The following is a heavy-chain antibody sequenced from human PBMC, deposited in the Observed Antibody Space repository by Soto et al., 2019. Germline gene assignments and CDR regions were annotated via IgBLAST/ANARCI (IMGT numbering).Heavy chain of an antibody. D-gene: IGHD6-19*01. CDR2: ISDIGGTT. J-gene: IGHJ4*02. CDR1: GFTFNSYA. V-gene: IGHV3-23*01. CDR3: AREYSSAWKTVDY. Sequence: EVQLLESGGGLVQPGRSLRLSCAASGFTFNSYAVSWVRQAPGKGLEWVSAISDIGGTTYYADSVKGRFTISRDNSKNTLYLQRNSVRAEDTAVYYCAREYSSAWKTVDYWGQGTLVTVSS.